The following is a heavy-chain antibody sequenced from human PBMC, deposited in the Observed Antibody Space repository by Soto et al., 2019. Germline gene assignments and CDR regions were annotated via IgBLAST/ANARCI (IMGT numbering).Heavy chain of an antibody. D-gene: IGHD2-2*01. CDR2: IYYSGST. CDR3: ARDRSTSSYNWFDP. CDR1: GGSISSGGYY. V-gene: IGHV4-31*03. J-gene: IGHJ5*02. Sequence: SETLSLTCTVSGGSISSGGYYWSWIRQHPGKGLEWIGYIYYSGSTYYNPSLKSRVTISVDTSKNQFSLKLSSVTAADTAVYYCARDRSTSSYNWFDPWGQGTLVTVSS.